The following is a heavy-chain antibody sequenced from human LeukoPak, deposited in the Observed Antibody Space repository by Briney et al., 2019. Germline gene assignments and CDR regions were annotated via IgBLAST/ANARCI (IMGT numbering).Heavy chain of an antibody. V-gene: IGHV3-23*01. CDR3: AKGPIRGVTKGPMDY. J-gene: IGHJ4*02. Sequence: PGGSLRLSCAASGFTFSNAWMSWVRQAPGKGLEWVSSLSESGDNTYYADVVKGRFIISRDNSKNTVDLQMNSLRVEDTATYYCAKGPIRGVTKGPMDYWGQGPVVTVSS. D-gene: IGHD3-10*01. CDR1: GFTFSNAW. CDR2: LSESGDNT.